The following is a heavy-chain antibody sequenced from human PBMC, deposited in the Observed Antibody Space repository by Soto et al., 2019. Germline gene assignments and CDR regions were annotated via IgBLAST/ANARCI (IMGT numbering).Heavy chain of an antibody. Sequence: QVQLQESGPGLVKPSQTLSLTCTVSGGSISSGDYYWSWIRQPPGKGLEWIGYIYYSGSTYYNPSLKSRVSMSVDTSKNQFSLKLSSVTAADTAVYYCARSVVVPADIPPVIDYWGQGTLVTVSS. CDR3: ARSVVVPADIPPVIDY. V-gene: IGHV4-30-4*01. CDR1: GGSISSGDYY. J-gene: IGHJ4*02. CDR2: IYYSGST. D-gene: IGHD2-2*01.